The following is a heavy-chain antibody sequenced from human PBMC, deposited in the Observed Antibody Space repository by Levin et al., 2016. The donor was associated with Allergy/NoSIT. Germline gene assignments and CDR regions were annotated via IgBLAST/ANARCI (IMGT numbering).Heavy chain of an antibody. D-gene: IGHD4-17*01. Sequence: VRQAPGKGLEWVSAISGSGGSTYYADSVKGRFTISRDNSKNTLYLQMNSLRAEDTAVYYCAKSYGLQGPPHNWFDPWGQGTLVTVSS. CDR2: ISGSGGST. J-gene: IGHJ5*02. V-gene: IGHV3-23*01. CDR3: AKSYGLQGPPHNWFDP.